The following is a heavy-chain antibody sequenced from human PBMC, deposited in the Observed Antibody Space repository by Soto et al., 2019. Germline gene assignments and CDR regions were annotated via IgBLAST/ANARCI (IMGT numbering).Heavy chain of an antibody. D-gene: IGHD5-12*01. J-gene: IGHJ5*02. Sequence: GGSLRLSCAASGFTFSSYAMHWVRQAPGKGLEWVAVISYDGSNKYYADSVKGRFTISRDNSKNTLYLQMNSLRAEDTAVYYCARDGVEMATISNWFDPWGQGT. CDR2: ISYDGSNK. CDR3: ARDGVEMATISNWFDP. V-gene: IGHV3-30-3*01. CDR1: GFTFSSYA.